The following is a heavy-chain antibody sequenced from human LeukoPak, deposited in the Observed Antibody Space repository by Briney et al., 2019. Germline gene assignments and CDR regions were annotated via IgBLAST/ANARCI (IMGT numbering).Heavy chain of an antibody. Sequence: ASVKVSCKASGYTFTGYYMHWVRQAPGQGLEWMGWINPNSGGTNYAQKFQGRVAMTRDTSISTAYMELSRLRSDDTAVYYCVRDPSNYYYYGMDVWGQGTTVTVSS. V-gene: IGHV1-2*02. J-gene: IGHJ6*02. CDR1: GYTFTGYY. CDR2: INPNSGGT. CDR3: VRDPSNYYYYGMDV.